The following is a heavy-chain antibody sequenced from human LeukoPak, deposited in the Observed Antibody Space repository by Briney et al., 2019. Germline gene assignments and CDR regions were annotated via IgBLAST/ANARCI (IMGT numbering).Heavy chain of an antibody. J-gene: IGHJ4*02. D-gene: IGHD2-8*01. CDR1: GFTFSSYG. CDR2: ISYDGSNK. CDR3: AKDIVLMVYAEGDY. Sequence: GRSLRLSCAASGFTFSSYGMHWVRQAPGKGLEWVAVISYDGSNKYYADSVKGRFTISRDNPKNTLYLQMNSLRAEDTAVYYCAKDIVLMVYAEGDYWGQGTLVTVSS. V-gene: IGHV3-30*18.